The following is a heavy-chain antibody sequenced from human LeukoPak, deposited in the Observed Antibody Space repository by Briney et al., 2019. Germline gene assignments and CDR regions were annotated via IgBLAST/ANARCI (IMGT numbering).Heavy chain of an antibody. Sequence: ASVKVSCKASGYTFTSYHMHWVRQAPGKGLEWMGGFDPEDGETIYAQKFQGRVTMTEETSTDTAYMELSSLRPEDTAVFYCATVRRTDILTGYYVYWGQGTLVTVSS. CDR2: FDPEDGET. J-gene: IGHJ4*02. CDR1: GYTFTSYH. D-gene: IGHD3-9*01. CDR3: ATVRRTDILTGYYVY. V-gene: IGHV1-24*01.